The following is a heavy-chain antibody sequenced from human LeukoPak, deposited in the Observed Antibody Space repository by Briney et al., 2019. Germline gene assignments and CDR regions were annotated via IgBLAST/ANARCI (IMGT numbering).Heavy chain of an antibody. D-gene: IGHD6-19*01. V-gene: IGHV4-39*01. J-gene: IGHJ4*02. CDR1: GGSVSSSGYY. CDR2: IHYNGGT. CDR3: ARFQGGWFFGY. Sequence: SETLSLTCTVSGGSVSSSGYYWGWIRQPPGKGLEWIGTIHYNGGTYYNPSLKGRVTISIDTSKNRFSLQLSSVAAADTAVYYCARFQGGWFFGYWGQGTLVTVSS.